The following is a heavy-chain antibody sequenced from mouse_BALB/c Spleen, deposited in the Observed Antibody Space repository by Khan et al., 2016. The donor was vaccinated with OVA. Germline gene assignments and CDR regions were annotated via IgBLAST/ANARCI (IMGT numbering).Heavy chain of an antibody. V-gene: IGHV1-20*02. D-gene: IGHD1-1*01. CDR2: INPHIGET. J-gene: IGHJ2*01. Sequence: IQLVQSGPELVKPGASVKISCKASGYSFTGYFMSWVMQSHGKSLEWIGRINPHIGETLYNQKFKGKATLTVDESSSTAHMELRSLASEDSAVYYCTRIYGSDFDDWGQGTPLTVSS. CDR3: TRIYGSDFDD. CDR1: GYSFTGYF.